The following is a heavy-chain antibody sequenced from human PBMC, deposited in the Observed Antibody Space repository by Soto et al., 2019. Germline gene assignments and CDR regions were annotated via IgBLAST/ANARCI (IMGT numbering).Heavy chain of an antibody. Sequence: PGGSLRLSCAASGFTFSSYAMSWVRQAPGKGLEWVSAISGSGGSTYYADSAKGRFTISRDNSKNTLYLQMNSLRAEDTAVYYCAKSLSGHLGELSLVPDDPFDIWGQGTMVTVSS. CDR3: AKSLSGHLGELSLVPDDPFDI. V-gene: IGHV3-23*01. CDR2: ISGSGGST. J-gene: IGHJ3*02. D-gene: IGHD3-16*02. CDR1: GFTFSSYA.